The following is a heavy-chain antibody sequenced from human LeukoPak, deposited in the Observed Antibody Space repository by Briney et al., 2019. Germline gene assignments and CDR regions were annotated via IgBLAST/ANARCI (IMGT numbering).Heavy chain of an antibody. CDR2: ISYDGSNK. CDR3: ARFYANEWELPH. V-gene: IGHV3-30*04. D-gene: IGHD1-26*01. J-gene: IGHJ4*02. CDR1: GFTFSSYA. Sequence: GGSLRLSCSASGFTFSSYAMHWVRQAPAKGLEWVALISYDGSNKYYADSVKGRFTISRDNSKNTLYLQMNSLRAEDTAVCYCARFYANEWELPHWGQGTLVTVSS.